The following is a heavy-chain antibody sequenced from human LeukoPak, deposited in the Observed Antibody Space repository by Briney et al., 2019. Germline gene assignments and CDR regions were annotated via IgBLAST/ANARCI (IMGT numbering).Heavy chain of an antibody. Sequence: GGSLRLSCAASGFTFSSYAMHRVRQAPGKGLEWVAVISYDGSNKYYADSVKGRFTISRDNSKNTLYLQMNSLRAEDTAVYYCARDRYYGSAPSHYYYYGMDVWGQGTTVTVSS. CDR1: GFTFSSYA. V-gene: IGHV3-30-3*01. J-gene: IGHJ6*02. D-gene: IGHD3-10*01. CDR2: ISYDGSNK. CDR3: ARDRYYGSAPSHYYYYGMDV.